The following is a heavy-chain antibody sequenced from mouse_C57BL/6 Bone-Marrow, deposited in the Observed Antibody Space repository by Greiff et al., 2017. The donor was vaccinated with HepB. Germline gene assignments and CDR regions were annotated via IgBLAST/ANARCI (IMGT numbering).Heavy chain of an antibody. J-gene: IGHJ4*01. Sequence: EVQGVESGGGLVQPGGSLKLSCAASGFTFSDYYMYWVRQTPEKRLEWVAYISNGGGSTYYPDTVKGRFTISRDNAKNTLYLQMSRLKSEDTAMYYCARLMITTGYNAMDYWGQGTSVTVSS. CDR2: ISNGGGST. V-gene: IGHV5-12*01. CDR3: ARLMITTGYNAMDY. D-gene: IGHD2-4*01. CDR1: GFTFSDYY.